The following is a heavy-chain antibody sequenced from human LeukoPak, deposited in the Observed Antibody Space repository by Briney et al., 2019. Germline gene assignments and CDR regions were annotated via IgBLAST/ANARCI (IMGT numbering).Heavy chain of an antibody. J-gene: IGHJ6*03. CDR2: IYYSGST. D-gene: IGHD3-3*01. CDR3: ARGPGVAYYYYYYMDV. V-gene: IGHV4-39*07. Sequence: SETLSLTCTVSGGSISSSSYYWGWIRQPPGKGLEWIGRIYYSGSTYYNPSLKSRVTISVDTSKNQFSLKLSSVTAADTAVYYCARGPGVAYYYYYYMDVWGKGTTVTVSS. CDR1: GGSISSSSYY.